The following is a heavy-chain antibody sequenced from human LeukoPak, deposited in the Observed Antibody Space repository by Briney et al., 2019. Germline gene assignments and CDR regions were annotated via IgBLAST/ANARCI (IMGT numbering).Heavy chain of an antibody. D-gene: IGHD3-10*01. V-gene: IGHV4-39*01. J-gene: IGHJ3*02. CDR2: IYYSGST. CDR3: ARRLRDAFDI. Sequence: PSETLSLTCTVSGGSISSSSYYWGWIRQPPGRGLEWTGSIYYSGSTYYNPSLKSRVTISVDTSKNQFSLKLSSVTAADTAVYYCARRLRDAFDIWGQGTMVTVSS. CDR1: GGSISSSSYY.